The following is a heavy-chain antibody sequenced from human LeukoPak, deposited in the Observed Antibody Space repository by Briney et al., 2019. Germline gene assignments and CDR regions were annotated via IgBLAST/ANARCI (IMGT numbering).Heavy chain of an antibody. J-gene: IGHJ4*02. CDR2: ISAYNGNT. Sequence: ASVKVSCKASGYTFTSYGISWMRQAPGQGLEWMGWISAYNGNTNYAQKLQGRVTMTTDTSTSTAYMELRSPRSDDTAVYYCARDSIVATAFDYWGQGTLVTVSS. CDR3: ARDSIVATAFDY. V-gene: IGHV1-18*01. CDR1: GYTFTSYG. D-gene: IGHD5-12*01.